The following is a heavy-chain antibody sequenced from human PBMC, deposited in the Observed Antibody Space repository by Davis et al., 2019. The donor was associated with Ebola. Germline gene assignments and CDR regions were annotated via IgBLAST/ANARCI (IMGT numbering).Heavy chain of an antibody. CDR3: AKTRLEIMALDY. Sequence: PGGSLRLSCAASGFTFSTHAMGWVRQAPGKGLEWVSDISSGGGAPYYADSVKGRFTISRDNSKNTLYLQMISLRVEDTAVYYCAKTRLEIMALDYWGQGTLVTVSS. J-gene: IGHJ4*02. CDR2: ISSGGGAP. D-gene: IGHD3-16*01. CDR1: GFTFSTHA. V-gene: IGHV3-23*01.